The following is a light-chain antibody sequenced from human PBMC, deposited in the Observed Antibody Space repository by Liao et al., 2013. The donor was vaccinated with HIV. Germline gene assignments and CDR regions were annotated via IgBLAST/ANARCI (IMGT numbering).Light chain of an antibody. V-gene: IGLV3-21*04. Sequence: SYVLTQPPSVSVAPGKTARITCGGNNIGSKSVHWYQQKPGQAPVVIIYYDRARPSGIPERFSGSNSANTATLTISRVEAGDEADYYCQVWGTTSDHWVFGGGTKLTVL. J-gene: IGLJ3*02. CDR2: YDR. CDR1: NIGSKS. CDR3: QVWGTTSDHWV.